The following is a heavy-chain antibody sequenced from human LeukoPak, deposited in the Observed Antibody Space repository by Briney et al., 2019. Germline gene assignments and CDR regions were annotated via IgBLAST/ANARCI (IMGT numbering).Heavy chain of an antibody. D-gene: IGHD6-19*01. CDR1: GFTFSSYW. J-gene: IGHJ3*01. Sequence: GSLRLSCAASGFTFSSYWMSWVRQAPGKGLEWVANIKQDGSEKYYVDSVEGRFTISRDNAKNSLYLQMNSLRAEDTAVYYCASLKNSGWGNAFHFWGQGTMVTVSS. CDR3: ASLKNSGWGNAFHF. CDR2: IKQDGSEK. V-gene: IGHV3-7*01.